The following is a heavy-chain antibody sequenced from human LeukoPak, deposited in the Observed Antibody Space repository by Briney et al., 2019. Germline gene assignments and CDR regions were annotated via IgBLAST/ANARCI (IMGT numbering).Heavy chain of an antibody. Sequence: SETLSLTCAVSGVSINTCCYYWTWIRQPPGKGLEWIGYKYYSGSTRYNSPLRRRLTISLDTSKNQFSLRLTSVTAADTAVYYCARGRSYGFDFDSWGQGTLVIVSS. CDR1: GVSINTCCYY. J-gene: IGHJ4*02. V-gene: IGHV4-61*01. CDR3: ARGRSYGFDFDS. CDR2: KYYSGST. D-gene: IGHD3-16*01.